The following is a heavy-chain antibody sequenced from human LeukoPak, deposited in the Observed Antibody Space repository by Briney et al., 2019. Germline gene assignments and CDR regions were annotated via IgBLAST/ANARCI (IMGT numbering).Heavy chain of an antibody. D-gene: IGHD2/OR15-2a*01. CDR3: ARLTPTTLSLYYYYMDV. V-gene: IGHV4-38-2*02. CDR2: IYHSGST. CDR1: GYSISSGYY. Sequence: SETLSLTCTVSGYSISSGYYWGWIRQPPGKGLEWIGSIYHSGSTYYNPSLKGRVTISVDKSKNQFSLKLTSVTAADTAVYYCARLTPTTLSLYYYYMDVWGKGTTVTVSS. J-gene: IGHJ6*03.